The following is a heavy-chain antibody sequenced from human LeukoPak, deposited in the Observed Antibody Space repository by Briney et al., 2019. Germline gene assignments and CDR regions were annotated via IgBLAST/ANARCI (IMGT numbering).Heavy chain of an antibody. V-gene: IGHV4-34*01. Sequence: PSETLSLTCAVYGVSFSGYYWSWIRQPPGKGLEWIGEINHSGSTNYNPSLKSRFTISVDTSKNQFSLKLSSVTAADTAVYYCARGRLLWFGELSHYGYWGQGTLFNVSS. CDR1: GVSFSGYY. CDR2: INHSGST. D-gene: IGHD3-10*01. CDR3: ARGRLLWFGELSHYGY. J-gene: IGHJ4*02.